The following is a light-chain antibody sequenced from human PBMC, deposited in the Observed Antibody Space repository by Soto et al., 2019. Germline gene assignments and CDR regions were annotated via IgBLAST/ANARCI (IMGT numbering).Light chain of an antibody. CDR2: EVS. V-gene: IGLV2-14*02. CDR3: SSYTSSSTPHYV. J-gene: IGLJ1*01. Sequence: QSVLTQPASVSGSPGQSITISCTGTSSDVGSYNLVSWYQQHPGKAPKLMIYEVSKRPSGVSNRFSGSKSGNTASLTISGLQAEDEADYYCSSYTSSSTPHYVFGTGTKVTVL. CDR1: SSDVGSYNL.